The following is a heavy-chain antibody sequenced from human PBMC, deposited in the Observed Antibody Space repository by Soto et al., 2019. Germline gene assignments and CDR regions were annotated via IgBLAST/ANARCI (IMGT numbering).Heavy chain of an antibody. CDR2: MWYDGSNQ. Sequence: QVQLVESGGGVVQPGESLRLACAASGFTFRSYAMHWVRQTPRKGLEWVAIMWYDGSNQYYADSVKGRFTISRDNYNSTLYLEMNSLRVEDTAVYYCARVRNYGGNSPYFDYWGQGVLVTVSS. CDR3: ARVRNYGGNSPYFDY. CDR1: GFTFRSYA. D-gene: IGHD4-17*01. J-gene: IGHJ4*02. V-gene: IGHV3-33*01.